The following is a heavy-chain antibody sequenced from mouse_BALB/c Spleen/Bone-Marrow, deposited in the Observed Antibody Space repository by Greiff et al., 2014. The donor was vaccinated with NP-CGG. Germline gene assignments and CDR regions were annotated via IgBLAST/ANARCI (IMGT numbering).Heavy chain of an antibody. CDR2: IWRGGTT. D-gene: IGHD1-1*01. CDR1: GFSLTNYG. CDR3: AKGHYGSSPFAY. V-gene: IGHV2-5-1*01. J-gene: IGHJ3*01. Sequence: VQLVESGPSLVQPSQSLSITCTVSGFSLTNYGIYWVRQSPGKGLEWLGVIWRGGTTDYNAAFMSRLSITKDNSKSQVFFKMNSLQVDDTAIYYCAKGHYGSSPFAYWGQGTLVTVSA.